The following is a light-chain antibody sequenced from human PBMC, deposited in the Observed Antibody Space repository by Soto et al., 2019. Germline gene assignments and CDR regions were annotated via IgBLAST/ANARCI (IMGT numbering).Light chain of an antibody. V-gene: IGKV1-27*01. CDR1: QAISNS. CDR2: AAS. Sequence: DIPVTQSPSSLSASVGDRVTITCRASQAISNSLAWYQQKPGELPKLLIYAASTLRSGVTSRFSGSGSGTDFTLTISGLQPEDVANYYCQKYNSAPLTFGGGT. CDR3: QKYNSAPLT. J-gene: IGKJ4*01.